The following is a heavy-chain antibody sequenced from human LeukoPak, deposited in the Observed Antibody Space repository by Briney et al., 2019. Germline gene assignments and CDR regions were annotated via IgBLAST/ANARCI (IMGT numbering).Heavy chain of an antibody. V-gene: IGHV4-39*07. D-gene: IGHD1-26*01. CDR2: IYYSGST. CDR1: GGSISSSSYY. CDR3: ARGGGGSFRFRVYYYYYMDV. J-gene: IGHJ6*03. Sequence: SETLSLTCTVSGGSISSSSYYWGWIRQPPGKGLEWIGSIYYSGSTYYNPSLKSRVTISVDTSKNQFSLKLSSVTAADTAVYYCARGGGGSFRFRVYYYYYMDVWGRGTTVTVSS.